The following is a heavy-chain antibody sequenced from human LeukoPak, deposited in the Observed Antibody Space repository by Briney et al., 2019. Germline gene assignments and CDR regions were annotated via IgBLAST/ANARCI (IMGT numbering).Heavy chain of an antibody. D-gene: IGHD5/OR15-5a*01. CDR3: AKTGEGVSPQAGADYYYYYMDV. Sequence: GSLRLSCAASGFTVSSNYMSWVRQAPGKGLEWVSVIFSGGSTYYADSVKGRFTISRDNSKNTLYLQMNILRAEDTAVYYCAKTGEGVSPQAGADYYYYYMDVWGKGTTVTVSS. CDR1: GFTVSSNY. V-gene: IGHV3-53*01. J-gene: IGHJ6*03. CDR2: IFSGGST.